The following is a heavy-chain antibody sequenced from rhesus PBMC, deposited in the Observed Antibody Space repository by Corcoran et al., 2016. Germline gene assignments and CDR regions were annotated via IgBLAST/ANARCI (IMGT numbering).Heavy chain of an antibody. CDR2: IYWNDSN. Sequence: QVTLKESGPALVKPTQTLTLTCTFSGFSISTTGTGLGWLRQPPGKALEWLASIYWNDSNYYSTSMKGRLTITKDPSKNQVVLTRTNMDPVDTATYYCARVRGGSSSYFPWGQGVLVTVSS. D-gene: IGHD6-43*01. V-gene: IGHV2-95*01. CDR3: ARVRGGSSSYFP. CDR1: GFSISTTGTG. J-gene: IGHJ4*01.